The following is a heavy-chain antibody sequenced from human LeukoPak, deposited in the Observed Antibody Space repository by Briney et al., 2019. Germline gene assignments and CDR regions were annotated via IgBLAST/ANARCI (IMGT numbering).Heavy chain of an antibody. Sequence: IINPSGGSTSYAQKFQGRVTMTRDTSTSTVYMELSSLRSEDTAVYYCARVGSSTWYESDYWGQGTLVTVSS. CDR2: INPSGGST. V-gene: IGHV1-46*01. J-gene: IGHJ4*02. D-gene: IGHD6-13*01. CDR3: ARVGSSTWYESDY.